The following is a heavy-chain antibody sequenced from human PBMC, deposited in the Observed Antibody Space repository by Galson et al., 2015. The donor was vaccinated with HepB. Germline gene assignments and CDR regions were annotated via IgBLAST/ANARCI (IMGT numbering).Heavy chain of an antibody. Sequence: SLRLSCAASGFTFDDYAMHWVRQAPGKGLEWVSGISWNSGSIGYADSVKGRFTISRDNAKNSLYLQMNSLRAEDTALYYCAKDVVRYCSSTSCTTYAFDIWGQGTMVTVSS. CDR2: ISWNSGSI. V-gene: IGHV3-9*01. CDR3: AKDVVRYCSSTSCTTYAFDI. CDR1: GFTFDDYA. D-gene: IGHD2-2*01. J-gene: IGHJ3*02.